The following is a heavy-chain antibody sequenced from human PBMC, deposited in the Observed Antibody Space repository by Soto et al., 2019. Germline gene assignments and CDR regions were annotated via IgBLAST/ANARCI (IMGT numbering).Heavy chain of an antibody. Sequence: GGSLRLSCAASGFTFSGYWMSWVRQAPGKGLEWVANIGSHGNEEYYVDSVKGRFTISRDNARNSLYLQMNSLRVEDTAIYYCARAPPDFWGQGTLVTVSS. CDR2: IGSHGNEE. CDR1: GFTFSGYW. V-gene: IGHV3-7*01. J-gene: IGHJ4*02. CDR3: ARAPPDF.